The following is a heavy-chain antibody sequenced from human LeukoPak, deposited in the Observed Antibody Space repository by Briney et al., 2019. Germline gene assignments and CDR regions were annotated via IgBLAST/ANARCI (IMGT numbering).Heavy chain of an antibody. CDR3: ARVKEGSSWYFDY. D-gene: IGHD6-13*01. V-gene: IGHV1-2*02. Sequence: VSVKVSCKASGYTFTGYYMHWVRQAPGQGLEWMGWINPNSGGTNYAQKFQGRVTMTRDTSISTAYMELSRLRSDDTAVYYCARVKEGSSWYFDYWGQGTLVTVSS. CDR2: INPNSGGT. CDR1: GYTFTGYY. J-gene: IGHJ4*02.